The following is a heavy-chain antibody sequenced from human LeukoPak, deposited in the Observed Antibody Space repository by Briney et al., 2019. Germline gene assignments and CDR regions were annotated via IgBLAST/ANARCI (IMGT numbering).Heavy chain of an antibody. CDR2: ISSSSSTI. CDR1: GFTFSSYS. D-gene: IGHD2-15*01. J-gene: IGHJ5*02. V-gene: IGHV3-48*01. Sequence: GGSLRLSCAASGFTFSSYSMNWVRQAPGKGLEWVSYISSSSSTIYYADSVKGRFTISRDNAKNSLYLQMNSLRAEDTAVYYCASRSNPGYCSGGSCGWFDPWGQGTLVTVSS. CDR3: ASRSNPGYCSGGSCGWFDP.